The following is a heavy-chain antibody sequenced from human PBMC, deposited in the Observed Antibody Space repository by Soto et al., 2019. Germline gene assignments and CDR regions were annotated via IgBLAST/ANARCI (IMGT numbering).Heavy chain of an antibody. CDR3: ARGGRSSGSYYGY. CDR1: GGSFSGYY. Sequence: LETLSLTCAVYGGSFSGYYWSWIRQPPGKGLEWIGEINHSGSTNYNPSLKSRVTISVDTSKNQFSLKLSSVTAADTAVYYCARGGRSSGSYYGYWGQGTLVTSPQ. CDR2: INHSGST. D-gene: IGHD1-26*01. V-gene: IGHV4-34*01. J-gene: IGHJ4*02.